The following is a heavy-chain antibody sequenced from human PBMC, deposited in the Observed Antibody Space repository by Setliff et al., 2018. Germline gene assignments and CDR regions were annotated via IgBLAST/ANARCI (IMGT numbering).Heavy chain of an antibody. CDR2: INPSGGST. CDR1: GYTFTSYY. D-gene: IGHD6-13*01. J-gene: IGHJ3*02. CDR3: ARDYGQGEQQLVNSNAFDI. Sequence: GASVKVSCKASGYTFTSYYMHWVRQAPGQGLEWMGIINPSGGSTSYAQKFQGRVTITADESTSTAYMELSSLRSEDTAVYYCARDYGQGEQQLVNSNAFDIWGQGTMVTVSS. V-gene: IGHV1-46*01.